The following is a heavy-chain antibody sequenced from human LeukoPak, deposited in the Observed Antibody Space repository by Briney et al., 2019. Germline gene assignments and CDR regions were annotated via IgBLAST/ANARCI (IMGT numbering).Heavy chain of an antibody. D-gene: IGHD6-19*01. CDR1: GFTFSTYA. V-gene: IGHV3-23*01. CDR3: AKDIAVAGTYVFDY. Sequence: GGSLRLSCAASGFTFSTYAMSWVRQAPGKGLEWVSGISGGGSTNYADSVKGRFTISRDSSKNTLYLQMNTLSAEDTAVYYCAKDIAVAGTYVFDYWGQGTLATVSS. CDR2: ISGGGST. J-gene: IGHJ4*02.